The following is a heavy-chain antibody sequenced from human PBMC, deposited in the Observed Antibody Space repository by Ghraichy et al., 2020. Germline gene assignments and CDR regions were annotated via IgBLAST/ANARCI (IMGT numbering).Heavy chain of an antibody. Sequence: GGSLRLSCAASGFTFSNYAMTWVRQAPRKGLEWVSTIGGSGDTTYFIDSVKGRFTISRDNSKNTLYLQMNSPRGEDTAIYYCAKDFGISPDGSGYYYGSGWFDPWGQGTLVTVSS. D-gene: IGHD3-22*01. CDR3: AKDFGISPDGSGYYYGSGWFDP. CDR2: IGGSGDTT. J-gene: IGHJ5*02. CDR1: GFTFSNYA. V-gene: IGHV3-23*01.